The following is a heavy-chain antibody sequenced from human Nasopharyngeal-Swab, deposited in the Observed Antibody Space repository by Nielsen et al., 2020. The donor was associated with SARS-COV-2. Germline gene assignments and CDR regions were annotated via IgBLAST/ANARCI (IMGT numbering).Heavy chain of an antibody. Sequence: VCQAPGMGLAWVAVIWYDGSNKYYADSVKGRFTISRDNSKNTLYLQMNSLRAEDTAVYYCARDSGGYCSGGSCYPHYYFDYWGQGTLVTVSS. V-gene: IGHV3-33*01. CDR2: IWYDGSNK. J-gene: IGHJ4*02. CDR3: ARDSGGYCSGGSCYPHYYFDY. D-gene: IGHD2-15*01.